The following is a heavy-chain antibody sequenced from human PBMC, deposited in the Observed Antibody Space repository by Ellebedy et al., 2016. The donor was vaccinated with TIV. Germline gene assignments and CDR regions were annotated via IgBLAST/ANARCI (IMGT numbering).Heavy chain of an antibody. D-gene: IGHD4-23*01. J-gene: IGHJ4*02. V-gene: IGHV1-69*13. CDR1: GGTFSSYA. CDR3: AREDSYGGKGGFDY. CDR2: IIPIFGTA. Sequence: AASVKVSCKASGGTFSSYAISWVRQAPGQGLEWMGGIIPIFGTANYAQKFQGRVTITADESTSTAYMELSSLRSEDTAVYYCAREDSYGGKGGFDYWGQGTLVTVSS.